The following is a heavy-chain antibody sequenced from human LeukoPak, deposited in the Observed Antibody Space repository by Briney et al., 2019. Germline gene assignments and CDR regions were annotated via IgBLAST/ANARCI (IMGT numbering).Heavy chain of an antibody. J-gene: IGHJ2*01. CDR2: MHYSGAT. CDR1: GGSLSGYY. D-gene: IGHD3-16*01. V-gene: IGHV4-34*01. Sequence: SETLSLTCAISGGSLSGYYWTWIREAPGEGLEWIGEMHYSGATSYKPSLRGRVTISRGTSENQLSLEVASVTAAYTAVYYCARGILGLYYFDVWGRGIPVTVSS. CDR3: ARGILGLYYFDV.